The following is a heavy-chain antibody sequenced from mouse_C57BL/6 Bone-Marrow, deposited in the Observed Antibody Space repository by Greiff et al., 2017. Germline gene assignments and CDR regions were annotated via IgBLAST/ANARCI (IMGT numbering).Heavy chain of an antibody. Sequence: QVQLQQSGAELARPGASVKLSCKASGYTFTSYGISWVKQRTGQGLEWIGEIYPRSGNTYYNEKFKGKATLTAEKSSSTAYMELRSLTSEDSAVYFCARSRITTVVATDDWGQGTTLTVSS. CDR2: IYPRSGNT. V-gene: IGHV1-81*01. D-gene: IGHD1-1*01. J-gene: IGHJ2*01. CDR1: GYTFTSYG. CDR3: ARSRITTVVATDD.